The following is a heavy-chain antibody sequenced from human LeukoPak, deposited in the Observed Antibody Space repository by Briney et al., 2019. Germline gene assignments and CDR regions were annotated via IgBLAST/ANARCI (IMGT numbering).Heavy chain of an antibody. Sequence: SETLSLTCTVSGGSISSGSYYWSWIRQPAGKGLEWIGRIYTSGITNYNPSLKSRVTISVDTSKNQFSLKLSSVTAADTAVYYCARGGVGDFDYWGQGTLVTVSS. CDR2: IYTSGIT. J-gene: IGHJ4*02. CDR3: ARGGVGDFDY. D-gene: IGHD1-26*01. CDR1: GGSISSGSYY. V-gene: IGHV4-61*02.